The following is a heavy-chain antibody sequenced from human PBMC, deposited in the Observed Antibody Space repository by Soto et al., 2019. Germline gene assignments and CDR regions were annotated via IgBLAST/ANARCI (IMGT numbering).Heavy chain of an antibody. Sequence: SDTLCLTCTVSGGSISSSSYYWGWIRQPPGKGLEWIGSIHDSGSTYHNPSLKSRVTISVDTSKNQFSLRLSSVSATDTAVYYCATTVTSLYNWFDPWGQGTLVTVSS. CDR2: IHDSGST. V-gene: IGHV4-39*01. J-gene: IGHJ5*02. D-gene: IGHD2-2*01. CDR3: ATTVTSLYNWFDP. CDR1: GGSISSSSYY.